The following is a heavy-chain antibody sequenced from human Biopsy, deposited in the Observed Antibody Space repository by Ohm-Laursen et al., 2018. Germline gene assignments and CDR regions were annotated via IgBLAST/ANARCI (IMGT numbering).Heavy chain of an antibody. J-gene: IGHJ6*02. CDR3: ARESPLRLGVCGAFRCFKEVFGMDV. CDR2: VNPVAEAA. Sequence: GPSVKVSCKASGYNFGNYYINWVRKVPGQGLEWLGVVNPVAEAAMYAQKFQDRITLTRDASTNTVYMDLTSLTSEDTAVYYCARESPLRLGVCGAFRCFKEVFGMDVWGQGTTVIVSS. V-gene: IGHV1-46*01. D-gene: IGHD7-27*01. CDR1: GYNFGNYY.